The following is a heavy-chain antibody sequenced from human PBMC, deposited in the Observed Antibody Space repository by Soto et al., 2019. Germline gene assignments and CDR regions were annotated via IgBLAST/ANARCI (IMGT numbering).Heavy chain of an antibody. V-gene: IGHV1-69*06. CDR3: ASSGYMSGWYGGI. D-gene: IGHD6-19*01. CDR1: GGAFSSYA. Sequence: GASVKVSCKASGGAFSSYAISWVRQAPGQGLEWMGGIIPIFGSPNYAQTFQGRVTISADKSTSTAYMELRSLRSEDTAMYYCASSGYMSGWYGGIWGQGTMVTVSS. CDR2: IIPIFGSP. J-gene: IGHJ3*02.